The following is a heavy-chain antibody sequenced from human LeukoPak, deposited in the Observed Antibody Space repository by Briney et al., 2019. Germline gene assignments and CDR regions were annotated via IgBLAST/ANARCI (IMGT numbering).Heavy chain of an antibody. Sequence: AGGSLRLSCAASAFTFSNYGMHWVRQAPGKGLEWVAFIRYDGSNKYYAASVKGRFTISRDNSKNTLYLQMNSLRAEDTAVYYCARDSYGSGSYYGLTYYFDYWGQGTLVTVSS. CDR1: AFTFSNYG. V-gene: IGHV3-30*02. CDR3: ARDSYGSGSYYGLTYYFDY. D-gene: IGHD3-10*01. J-gene: IGHJ4*02. CDR2: IRYDGSNK.